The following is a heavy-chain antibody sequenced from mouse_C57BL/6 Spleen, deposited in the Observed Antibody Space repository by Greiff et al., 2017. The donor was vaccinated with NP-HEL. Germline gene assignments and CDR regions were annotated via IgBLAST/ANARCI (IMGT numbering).Heavy chain of an antibody. Sequence: DVKLVESGGGLVQPKGSLKLSCAASGFSFNTYAMNWVRQAPGKGLEWVARIRSKSNNYATYYADSVKDRFTISRDDSESMLYLQMNNLKTEDTAMYYCVRHGGYYGWFAYWGQGTLVTVSA. CDR3: VRHGGYYGWFAY. J-gene: IGHJ3*01. CDR2: IRSKSNNYAT. D-gene: IGHD1-1*01. CDR1: GFSFNTYA. V-gene: IGHV10-1*01.